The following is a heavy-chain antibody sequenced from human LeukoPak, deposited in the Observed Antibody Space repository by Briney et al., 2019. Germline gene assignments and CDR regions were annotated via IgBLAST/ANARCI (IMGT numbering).Heavy chain of an antibody. CDR1: GGSISSGGYS. V-gene: IGHV4-30-2*03. CDR2: IYYSGST. J-gene: IGHJ4*02. D-gene: IGHD5-12*01. CDR3: ARHVIRRERWLQSYYFDY. Sequence: SQTLSLTCAVSGGSISSGGYSWSWIRQPPGKGLEWIGSIYYSGSTYYNPSLKSRVTISVDTSKNQFSLKLSSVTAADTAVYYCARHVIRRERWLQSYYFDYWGQGTLVTVSS.